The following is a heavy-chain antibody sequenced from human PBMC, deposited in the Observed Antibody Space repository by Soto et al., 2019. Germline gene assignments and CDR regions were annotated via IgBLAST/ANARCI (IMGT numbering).Heavy chain of an antibody. CDR2: ISWNSGNL. CDR1: GFTFDDYA. V-gene: IGHV3-9*01. Sequence: EVQLVESGGGLVQPGRSLRLSCAASGFTFDDYAMHWVRQGPGKGLEWVSSISWNSGNLGHADSVKGRFTISRDNAKNSLYLQMNSLRGEDTALYYCAKGASTTVFAFNDYWGQGTLVTVSS. J-gene: IGHJ4*02. D-gene: IGHD4-17*01. CDR3: AKGASTTVFAFNDY.